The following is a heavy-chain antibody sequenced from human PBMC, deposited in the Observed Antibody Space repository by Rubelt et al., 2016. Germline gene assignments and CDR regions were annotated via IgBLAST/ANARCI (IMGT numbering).Heavy chain of an antibody. CDR3: LAGTSF. CDR2: IGGSGSST. Sequence: EVQLLESGGGLVQPGGSLRLSCAASGFAFSNYAMAWVRQAPGKGLEWVSAIGGSGSSTYYADSVKGRFTISRDNAKNSLYLQMNSLRAADAAMYYCLAGTSFWGQGTLVTVSS. CDR1: GFAFSNYA. D-gene: IGHD6-19*01. J-gene: IGHJ4*02. V-gene: IGHV3-23*01.